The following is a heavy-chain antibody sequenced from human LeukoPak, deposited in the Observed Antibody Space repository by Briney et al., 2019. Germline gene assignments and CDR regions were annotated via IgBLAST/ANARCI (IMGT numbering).Heavy chain of an antibody. CDR2: IYTSGST. Sequence: PSQTLSLTCTVSGGSISSGSYYWSWIRQSAGKGLEWIGRIYTSGSTNYNPSLKSRVTISVDTSKNQFSLKLSSVTAADTAVYYCARLTVVVVAATPGAFDIWGQGTMVTVSS. V-gene: IGHV4-61*02. CDR3: ARLTVVVVAATPGAFDI. J-gene: IGHJ3*02. D-gene: IGHD2-15*01. CDR1: GGSISSGSYY.